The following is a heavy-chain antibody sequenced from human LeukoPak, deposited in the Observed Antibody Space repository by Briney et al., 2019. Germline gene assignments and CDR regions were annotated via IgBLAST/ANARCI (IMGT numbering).Heavy chain of an antibody. J-gene: IGHJ5*02. Sequence: ASVKVSCKASGYTFTSYGISWVRQAPGQGLEWMGWISAYNGNTNYAQKLQGRVTMTTDTSTSTAYMELRSLRSDDTAVYYCARFDLDNWNYVGSRPWFDPWGQGTLVTVSS. CDR1: GYTFTSYG. D-gene: IGHD1-7*01. CDR3: ARFDLDNWNYVGSRPWFDP. CDR2: ISAYNGNT. V-gene: IGHV1-18*01.